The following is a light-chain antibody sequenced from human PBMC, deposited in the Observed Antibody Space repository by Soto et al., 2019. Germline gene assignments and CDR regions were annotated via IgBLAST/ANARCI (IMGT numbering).Light chain of an antibody. CDR2: GAS. CDR1: QGIRTN. CDR3: PQHDGDTYT. V-gene: IGKV1-17*01. J-gene: IGKJ2*01. Sequence: DVQMTQSPSSLSASVGDRVTITCRASQGIRTNLNWYQQKPGQAPKRLIYGASTLQSGVPSRFGGSGSGTEFTLTITGLQPEDFATYYCPQHDGDTYTFGQGTKVDVK.